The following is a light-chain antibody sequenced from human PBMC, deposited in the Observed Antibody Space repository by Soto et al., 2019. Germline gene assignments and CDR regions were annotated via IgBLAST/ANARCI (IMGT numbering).Light chain of an antibody. J-gene: IGLJ3*02. CDR3: SSYTTSSTVV. CDR1: SSDLGAYYY. CDR2: DVS. V-gene: IGLV2-14*03. Sequence: QSALTQPASVSGSPGQSITISCTGTSSDLGAYYYVSWYQQHPGTAPKLLIYDVSNRPSGVSNRFSGSKSGNTASLTISGVQAEDEADYYCSSYTTSSTVVFGGGTKLTVL.